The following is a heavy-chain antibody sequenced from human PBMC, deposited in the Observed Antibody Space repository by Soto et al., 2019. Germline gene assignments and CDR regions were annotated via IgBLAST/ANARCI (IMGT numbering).Heavy chain of an antibody. CDR2: INHSGST. V-gene: IGHV4-34*01. J-gene: IGHJ6*02. CDR1: GGSFSGYY. Sequence: SETLSLTCAVYGGSFSGYYWSWIRQPPGKGLEWIGEINHSGSTNYNPSLKSQVTISVDTSKNQFSLKLSSVTAADTAVYYCAKSIPTIVVVVPSNGMDVWGQGTTVTVSS. D-gene: IGHD2-15*01. CDR3: AKSIPTIVVVVPSNGMDV.